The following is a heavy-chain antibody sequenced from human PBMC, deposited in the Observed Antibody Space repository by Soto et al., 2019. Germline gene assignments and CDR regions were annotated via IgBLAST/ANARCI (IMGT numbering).Heavy chain of an antibody. CDR3: ATNAYCGGDCYPAHFQH. V-gene: IGHV3-48*01. J-gene: IGHJ1*01. CDR2: ISSSSSTI. Sequence: GGSLRLSCAASGFTFSSYSMNWVRQAPGKGLEWVSYISSSSSTIYYADSVKGRFTISRDNAKNSLYLQMNSLRAEDTAVYYCATNAYCGGDCYPAHFQHWGQGTLVTVSS. CDR1: GFTFSSYS. D-gene: IGHD2-21*01.